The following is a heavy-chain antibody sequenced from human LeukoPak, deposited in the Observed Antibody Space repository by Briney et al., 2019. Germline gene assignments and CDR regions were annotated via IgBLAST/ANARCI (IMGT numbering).Heavy chain of an antibody. V-gene: IGHV4-61*02. CDR3: AREGSGWYRSIDY. CDR1: GNSISSGDYY. D-gene: IGHD6-19*01. J-gene: IGHJ4*02. Sequence: SQTLSLTCTVSGNSISSGDYYWSWIRQPAGKGLEWIGRIYTSGSTNYNPSLKSRVTMSVDTSKNQFSLKLSSVTAADTAVYYCAREGSGWYRSIDYWGQGTLVTVSS. CDR2: IYTSGST.